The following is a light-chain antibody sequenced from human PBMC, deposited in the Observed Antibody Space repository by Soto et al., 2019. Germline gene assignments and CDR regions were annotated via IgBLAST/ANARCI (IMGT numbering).Light chain of an antibody. V-gene: IGKV3-20*01. CDR1: QSVSSSY. Sequence: EMVLTQSPGTLSLSPGERDTLSCRASQSVSSSYLAWYQQKPGQAPRLLIYGASSRATGIPDRFSGSGSGTDLTLTISRLEPEDFAVYYCQQYGSSPPTFGQGTKVDIK. CDR2: GAS. J-gene: IGKJ1*01. CDR3: QQYGSSPPT.